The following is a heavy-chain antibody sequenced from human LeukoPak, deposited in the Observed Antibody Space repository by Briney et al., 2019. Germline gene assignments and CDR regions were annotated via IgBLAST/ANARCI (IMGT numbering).Heavy chain of an antibody. CDR1: GFTFSSYA. Sequence: SGGSLRLSCAASGFTFSSYAMSWVRQAPGKGLEWVSAISGSGGSTYYADSVKGRFTISRDNSKNTLYLQMNSLRAEDTAVYYCAKDHSGWYVRGLGYWGQGTLVTVSS. D-gene: IGHD6-19*01. CDR2: ISGSGGST. J-gene: IGHJ4*02. V-gene: IGHV3-23*01. CDR3: AKDHSGWYVRGLGY.